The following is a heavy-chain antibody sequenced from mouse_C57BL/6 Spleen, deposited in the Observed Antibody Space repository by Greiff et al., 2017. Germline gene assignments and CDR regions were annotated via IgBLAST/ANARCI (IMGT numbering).Heavy chain of an antibody. CDR3: ASGDYGSSPAWFAY. D-gene: IGHD1-1*01. V-gene: IGHV1-39*01. Sequence: VHVKQSGPELVKPGASVKISCKASGYSFTDYNMNWVKQSNGKSLEWIGVINPNYGTTSYNQKFKGKATLTVDQSSSTAYMQLNSLTSEDSAVYYCASGDYGSSPAWFAYWGQGTLVTVSA. J-gene: IGHJ3*01. CDR1: GYSFTDYN. CDR2: INPNYGTT.